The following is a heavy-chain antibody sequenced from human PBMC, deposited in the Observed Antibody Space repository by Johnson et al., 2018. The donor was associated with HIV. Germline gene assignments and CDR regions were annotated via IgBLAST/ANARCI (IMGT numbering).Heavy chain of an antibody. CDR3: ARDLSVGSYQLLSVFSYAFDI. D-gene: IGHD2-2*01. CDR2: ISYDGSNK. CDR1: GFTFSSYA. J-gene: IGHJ3*02. Sequence: QVQLVESGGGVVQPGRSLRLSCAASGFTFSSYAMHWVRQAPGKGLEWVAVISYDGSNKYYADSVKGRFTISRDNSKNTLYLQMNSLRAEDTAVYYCARDLSVGSYQLLSVFSYAFDIWGQGTMVTVSS. V-gene: IGHV3-30-3*01.